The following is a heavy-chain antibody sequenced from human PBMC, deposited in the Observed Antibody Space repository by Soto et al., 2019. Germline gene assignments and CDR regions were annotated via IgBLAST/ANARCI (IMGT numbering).Heavy chain of an antibody. J-gene: IGHJ4*02. D-gene: IGHD7-27*01. Sequence: SETLSLTCTVSGGSISSGGYYWSWIRQHPGKGLEWIGYIYYSGSTYYNPSLKSRVTISVDTSKNQFSLKLSSVTAADAAVYYCARDTKNSGGQHWAFNYFDSWGQGTLVTVSS. CDR3: ARDTKNSGGQHWAFNYFDS. V-gene: IGHV4-31*03. CDR2: IYYSGST. CDR1: GGSISSGGYY.